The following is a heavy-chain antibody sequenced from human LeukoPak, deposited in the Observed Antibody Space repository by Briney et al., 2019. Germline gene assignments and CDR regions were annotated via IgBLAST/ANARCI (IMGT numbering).Heavy chain of an antibody. Sequence: GGSLRLSCAASGFTFSSYSMNWVRQAPGKGLECVSSISSSSSYIYYADSVKGRFTISRDNAKNSLYLQMNSLRAEDTAVYYCARRHIAVAGPFDYWGQGTLVTVSS. J-gene: IGHJ4*02. CDR2: ISSSSSYI. D-gene: IGHD6-19*01. CDR3: ARRHIAVAGPFDY. V-gene: IGHV3-21*01. CDR1: GFTFSSYS.